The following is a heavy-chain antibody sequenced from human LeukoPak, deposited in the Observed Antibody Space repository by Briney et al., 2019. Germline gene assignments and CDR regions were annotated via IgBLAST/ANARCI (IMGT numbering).Heavy chain of an antibody. Sequence: GGSLRLSFAASGFXXSXNYMSXVXXXPGKGLEWVSVIYSGGSTYYADSVKGRFTISRDNSKNTLYLQMNSLRAEDTALYYCVTSPTKGYWGQGTLVTVSS. CDR3: VTSPTKGY. CDR2: IYSGGST. J-gene: IGHJ4*02. V-gene: IGHV3-53*01. D-gene: IGHD2/OR15-2a*01. CDR1: GFXXSXNY.